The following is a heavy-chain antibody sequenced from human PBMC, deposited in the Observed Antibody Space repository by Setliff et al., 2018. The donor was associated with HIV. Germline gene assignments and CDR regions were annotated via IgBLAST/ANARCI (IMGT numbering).Heavy chain of an antibody. CDR3: ARDGLEGDMAGRQRTYAFGY. Sequence: LRLSCAASGFTFSNYRMNWVRQAPGKGLEWLSYISSSGTTIRYADSVKGRFTISRDNAQKSLYPQMNSLRAEDTAVYYCARDGLEGDMAGRQRTYAFGYWGQGTLVTVSS. D-gene: IGHD2-15*01. V-gene: IGHV3-48*01. J-gene: IGHJ4*02. CDR2: ISSSGTTI. CDR1: GFTFSNYR.